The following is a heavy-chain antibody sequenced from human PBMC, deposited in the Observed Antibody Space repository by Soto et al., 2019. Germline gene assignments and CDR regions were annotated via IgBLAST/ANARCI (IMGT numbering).Heavy chain of an antibody. J-gene: IGHJ6*02. CDR2: INSDGSST. CDR1: GFTFSSYW. CDR3: ARGGDIVVVVAAIPKNCMDV. Sequence: GGSLRLSCAASGFTFSSYWMHWVRQAPGKGLVWVSRINSDGSSTSYADSVKGRFTISRDNAKNTLYLQMNSLRAEDTAVYYCARGGDIVVVVAAIPKNCMDVWGQGTTVTVSS. V-gene: IGHV3-74*01. D-gene: IGHD2-15*01.